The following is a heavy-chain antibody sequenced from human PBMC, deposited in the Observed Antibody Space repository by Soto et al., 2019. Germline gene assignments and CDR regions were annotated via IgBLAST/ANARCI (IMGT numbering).Heavy chain of an antibody. CDR2: IDTSGTKI. CDR1: GYTFSDYY. CDR3: ASHYDMWSGYLSPVDY. D-gene: IGHD3-3*01. J-gene: IGHJ4*02. Sequence: QVQLVESGGDLVKPGGSLRLSCAASGYTFSDYYMSWIRQAPGKGLEWISYIDTSGTKIYYADSVKGRFTITRDNAKNSLYMEMNRVRDEDTAVYYCASHYDMWSGYLSPVDYWGQGTLDTVAS. V-gene: IGHV3-11*01.